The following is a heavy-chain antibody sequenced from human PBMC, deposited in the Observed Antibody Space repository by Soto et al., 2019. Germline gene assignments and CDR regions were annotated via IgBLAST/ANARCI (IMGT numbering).Heavy chain of an antibody. J-gene: IGHJ6*02. CDR3: AKGGAIVAAGTRVYLYNAMDV. D-gene: IGHD1-26*01. V-gene: IGHV1-2*06. CDR1: GYTFTGYY. Sequence: ASVKVSCKASGYTFTGYYVHWVRQAPGQGLEWMGRINPNSGDTYLAQRFQGRVTMNRDTSIGTAYVELRGLTSDDTAEYYCAKGGAIVAAGTRVYLYNAMDVWGQGTTVTVSS. CDR2: INPNSGDT.